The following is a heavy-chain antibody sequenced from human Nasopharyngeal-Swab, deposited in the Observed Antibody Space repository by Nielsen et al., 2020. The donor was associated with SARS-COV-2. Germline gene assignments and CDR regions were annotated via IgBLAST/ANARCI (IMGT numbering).Heavy chain of an antibody. CDR3: ATSQASNLDY. J-gene: IGHJ4*02. Sequence: ASVKVSCKASGYSFRSYGINWVRQAPGQGLEWMGWISVYNADTNYAQKLQGRVSMTTDTSTSTIYMDLSGLRPEDTAVYYCATSQASNLDYWGQGTLVTVSS. V-gene: IGHV1-18*01. CDR2: ISVYNADT. CDR1: GYSFRSYG. D-gene: IGHD2-8*01.